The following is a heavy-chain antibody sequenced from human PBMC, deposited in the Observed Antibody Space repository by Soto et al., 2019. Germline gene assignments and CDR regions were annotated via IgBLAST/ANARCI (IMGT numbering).Heavy chain of an antibody. CDR2: MNPNSGNT. J-gene: IGHJ3*02. CDR1: GYTSTSYD. Sequence: QVQLVQSGAEVKKPGASVKVSCKASGYTSTSYDINWVRQATGQGLEWMGWMNPNSGNTGYAQKFQGRVTMTRSTSISTAYMELSSLTSEDTAVYYCATYPSMVLDAFDIWGQGTNVTVSS. V-gene: IGHV1-8*01. CDR3: ATYPSMVLDAFDI. D-gene: IGHD2-8*01.